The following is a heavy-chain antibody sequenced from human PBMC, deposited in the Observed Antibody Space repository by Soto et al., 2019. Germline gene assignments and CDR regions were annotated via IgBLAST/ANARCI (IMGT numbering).Heavy chain of an antibody. J-gene: IGHJ4*02. CDR1: GYSITRGAYY. CDR3: ERHCTGYYLPDY. Sequence: PSDTLYITCTVSGYSITRGAYYWTWIRQHPGKGLEWIAYIYSPGNTNYNPSLKSRVTISVDTSKNQFSLKLSSVTAADTAVYFCERHCTGYYLPDYWGPGYLVTVSS. V-gene: IGHV4-61*08. CDR2: IYSPGNT. D-gene: IGHD3-9*01.